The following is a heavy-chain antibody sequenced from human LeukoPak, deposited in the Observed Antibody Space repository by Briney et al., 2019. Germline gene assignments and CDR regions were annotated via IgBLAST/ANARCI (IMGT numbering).Heavy chain of an antibody. CDR3: AKDLTGDSSGYGFDY. CDR1: GFTFDDHD. Sequence: PGGSLRLSCVASGFTFDDHDMTWVRQAPGKGLEWVSGISWNSGSIGYADSVKGRFTISRDNAKNSLYLQMNSLRAEDMALYYCAKDLTGDSSGYGFDYWGQGTLVTVSS. CDR2: ISWNSGSI. V-gene: IGHV3-9*03. J-gene: IGHJ4*02. D-gene: IGHD3-22*01.